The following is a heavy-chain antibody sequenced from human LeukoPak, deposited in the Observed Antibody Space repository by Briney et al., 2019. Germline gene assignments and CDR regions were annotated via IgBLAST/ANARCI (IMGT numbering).Heavy chain of an antibody. CDR3: ARGDLKSGSN. D-gene: IGHD3-3*01. CDR1: GGSFSGYY. Sequence: SETLSLTCAVYGGSFSGYYWNWIRQPPGKGLEWIGEINHSGSTNYNPSLKSRVTISVDTSKNQFSLKLSSVTAADTAVYYCARGDLKSGSNWGQGTLVTVSS. V-gene: IGHV4-34*01. J-gene: IGHJ4*02. CDR2: INHSGST.